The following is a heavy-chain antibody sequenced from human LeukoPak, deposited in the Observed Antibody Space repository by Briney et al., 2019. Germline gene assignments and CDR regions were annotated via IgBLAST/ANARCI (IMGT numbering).Heavy chain of an antibody. CDR1: GFTFRTSG. CDR2: ISGSGVST. J-gene: IGHJ4*02. D-gene: IGHD5-18*01. V-gene: IGHV3-23*01. Sequence: KSGGSLRLSCAASGFTFRTSGMSWVRQAPGKGLEWVSAISGSGVSTYYADSVKGRFTISRDNSKNTLYLQMNSLRAEDTAVYYCAKEYGYTYGEFDYWGQGTLVTVSS. CDR3: AKEYGYTYGEFDY.